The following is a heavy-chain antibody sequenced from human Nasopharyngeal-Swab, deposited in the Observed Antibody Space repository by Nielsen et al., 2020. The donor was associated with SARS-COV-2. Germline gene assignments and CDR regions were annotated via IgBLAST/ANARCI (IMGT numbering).Heavy chain of an antibody. D-gene: IGHD4-17*01. Sequence: SVKVSCKTSGDTFTNSAISWVRQAPGQGLEWMGGIVPALGLPNYAQKFRGRVTISADRSTTTSYLELSSLRSEDTAIYYCARDDYGDYGYFGHWGQGTLVTVSS. CDR3: ARDDYGDYGYFGH. CDR1: GDTFTNSA. V-gene: IGHV1-69*10. J-gene: IGHJ4*02. CDR2: IVPALGLP.